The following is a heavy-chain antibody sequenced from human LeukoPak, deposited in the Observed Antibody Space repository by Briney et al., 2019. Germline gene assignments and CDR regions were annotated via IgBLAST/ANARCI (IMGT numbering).Heavy chain of an antibody. D-gene: IGHD3-22*01. CDR2: IYYSGST. V-gene: IGHV4-59*01. J-gene: IGHJ4*02. CDR1: GGSISSYY. CDR3: ARVKWVYYFDY. Sequence: SETLSLTCTVSGGSISSYYWSWIQQPPGKGLEWIGYIYYSGSTNYNPSLKSRVTISVDTSKNQFSLKLSSVTAADTAVYYCARVKWVYYFDYWGQGTLVTVSS.